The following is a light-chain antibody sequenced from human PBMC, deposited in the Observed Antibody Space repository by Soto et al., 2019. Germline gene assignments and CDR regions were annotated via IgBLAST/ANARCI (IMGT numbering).Light chain of an antibody. CDR3: QQYNYWPPWT. Sequence: IEMTQSPATLSVSPGERATLSCRASQSVSSNLAWYQRRPGQAPRLLIYGASTRATGIPARFSGSGSGTEFTLTIRSLQSEDFAVYYCQQYNYWPPWTFGQGTKVEIK. CDR1: QSVSSN. J-gene: IGKJ1*01. CDR2: GAS. V-gene: IGKV3-15*01.